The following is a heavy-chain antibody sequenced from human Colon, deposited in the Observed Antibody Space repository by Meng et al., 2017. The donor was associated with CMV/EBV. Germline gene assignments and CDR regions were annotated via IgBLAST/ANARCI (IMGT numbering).Heavy chain of an antibody. J-gene: IGHJ6*02. D-gene: IGHD6-19*01. Sequence: GESLKISCAASGFTFSGCGMHWVRQAPGKGLEWVAVISYDESGTYYADSVKGRFTVSRDHSKNTLFLQINSLRGEDTAVYYCARDGLADTAFTYYYYSGMDVWGHGTTVTVSS. CDR2: ISYDESGT. V-gene: IGHV3-30*19. CDR3: ARDGLADTAFTYYYYSGMDV. CDR1: GFTFSGCG.